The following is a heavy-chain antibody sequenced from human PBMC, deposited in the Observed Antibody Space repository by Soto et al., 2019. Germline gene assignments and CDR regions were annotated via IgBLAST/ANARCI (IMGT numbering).Heavy chain of an antibody. CDR2: ISYDGSNK. D-gene: IGHD2-21*02. J-gene: IGHJ4*02. Sequence: GGSLRLSCAASGFTFSSYGMHWVRQAPGKGLEWVAVISYDGSNKYYADSVKGRFTISRDNSKNTLYLQMNSLRAEDTAVYYCAKHRGAYCNGDCYVDFWGQGTLVTVSS. CDR1: GFTFSSYG. CDR3: AKHRGAYCNGDCYVDF. V-gene: IGHV3-30*18.